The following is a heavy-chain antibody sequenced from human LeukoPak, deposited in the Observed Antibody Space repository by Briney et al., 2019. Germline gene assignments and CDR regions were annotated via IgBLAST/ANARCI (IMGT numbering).Heavy chain of an antibody. CDR2: IIPIFGTA. V-gene: IGHV1-69*05. J-gene: IGHJ4*02. D-gene: IGHD6-13*01. CDR3: ARGIGGSSWYYYFDY. Sequence: SVKVSCKASGGTFSIYAISWVRQAPGQGLEWMGRIIPIFGTANYAQKFQGRVTITTDESTSTAYMELSSLRSEDTAVYYCARGIGGSSWYYYFDYWGQGTLVTVSS. CDR1: GGTFSIYA.